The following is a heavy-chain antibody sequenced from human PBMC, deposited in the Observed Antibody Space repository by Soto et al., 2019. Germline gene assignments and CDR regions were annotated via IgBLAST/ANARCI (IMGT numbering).Heavy chain of an antibody. CDR2: ISNDGRVQ. V-gene: IGHV3-30*03. J-gene: IGHJ5*01. D-gene: IGHD3-3*01. Sequence: GSLRLSCTSSTVTINVYGIQWVRQAPGKGLEWVAFISNDGRVQYYADSVKGRFTISRDYSKNTVDLQINSLRSEETAVYYCARDIWSDNYEWFDSWGPGTLVTVSS. CDR1: TVTINVYG. CDR3: ARDIWSDNYEWFDS.